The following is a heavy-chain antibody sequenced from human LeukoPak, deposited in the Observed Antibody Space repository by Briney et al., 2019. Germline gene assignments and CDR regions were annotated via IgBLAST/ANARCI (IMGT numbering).Heavy chain of an antibody. CDR2: IYYSGST. J-gene: IGHJ4*02. V-gene: IGHV4-30-4*08. CDR3: ARDSSGSYPLLFDY. D-gene: IGHD1-26*01. CDR1: GGSISSGDFY. Sequence: SETLCLTCTVSGGSISSGDFYWSWIRQPPGKGLEWIGYIYYSGSTYYNPSLKSRVTISVDTSKNQFSLKLSSVTAADTAVYYCARDSSGSYPLLFDYWGQGTLVTVSS.